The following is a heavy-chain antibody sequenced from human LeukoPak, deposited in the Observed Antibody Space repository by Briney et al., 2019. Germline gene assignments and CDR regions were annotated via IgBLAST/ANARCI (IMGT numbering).Heavy chain of an antibody. V-gene: IGHV1-18*01. CDR1: SYSFSDSG. D-gene: IGHD6-19*01. J-gene: IGHJ4*02. CDR2: ISAYDGRT. CDR3: ARDKDLGAVAGTFDY. Sequence: ASVKVSCKASSYSFSDSGISWVRQAPGQRLEWMGWISAYDGRTKYAQKFQGRFTMNTDTSTSTAYMELTSLTSDDAAVYYCARDKDLGAVAGTFDYWGQGTLVTVSS.